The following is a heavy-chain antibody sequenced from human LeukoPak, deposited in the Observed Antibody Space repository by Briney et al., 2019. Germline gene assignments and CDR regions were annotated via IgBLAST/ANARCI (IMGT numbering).Heavy chain of an antibody. CDR3: ASPRTDGSGSYSFFQLIDY. D-gene: IGHD3-10*01. J-gene: IGHJ4*02. Sequence: SVEVSCKAPGGTFSSYAISGVRQAPGQGLGWIGGIIPIFGTANYAQKFQGRVTVTADESTSTAYMELSSLRSEDTAVYYCASPRTDGSGSYSFFQLIDYRGQGTLVTVST. V-gene: IGHV1-69*01. CDR2: IIPIFGTA. CDR1: GGTFSSYA.